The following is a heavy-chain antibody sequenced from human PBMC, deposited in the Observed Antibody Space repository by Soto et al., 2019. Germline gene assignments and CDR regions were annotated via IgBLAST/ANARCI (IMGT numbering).Heavy chain of an antibody. V-gene: IGHV4-61*01. CDR3: ARESSLLLPDSAKKSDP. CDR1: GGSVNSGHYY. CDR2: IYYSGST. J-gene: IGHJ5*01. Sequence: KPSETLSLTCTLSGGSVNSGHYYWNWIRQSPGKGLEWIGYIYYSGSTNYNSSLKSRLSISIDTSRNQFSLKLTSVTAADTAVYYCARESSLLLPDSAKKSDPWGQGILVTVSS. D-gene: IGHD2-15*01.